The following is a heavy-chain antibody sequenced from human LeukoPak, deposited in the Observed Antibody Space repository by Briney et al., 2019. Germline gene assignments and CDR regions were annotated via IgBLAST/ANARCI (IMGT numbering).Heavy chain of an antibody. D-gene: IGHD5-24*01. CDR1: GGSFSGYY. V-gene: IGHV4-34*01. Sequence: SETLSLTCAVYGGSFSGYYWSWIRQPPGKGLEWIGEINHSGNTNYNPSLKSRVTISVDTSKNQFSLKLSSVTAADTAVYYCARASRWLQIYYMDVWGKGTTVTVSS. CDR3: ARASRWLQIYYMDV. J-gene: IGHJ6*03. CDR2: INHSGNT.